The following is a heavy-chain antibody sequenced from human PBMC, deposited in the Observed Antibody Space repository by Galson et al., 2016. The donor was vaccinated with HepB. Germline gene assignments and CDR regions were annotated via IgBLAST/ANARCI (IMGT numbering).Heavy chain of an antibody. CDR2: ISSDGSNA. CDR1: GFRFSDYG. Sequence: SLRLSCAASGFRFSDYGMHWVRQAPGKGLEWVAVISSDGSNAYYADSVKGRFTISRDNSKATLFLEMHSLRVEDTAAYYCAKDWYVVVVPAAMVADYWGQGTLVTVSS. CDR3: AKDWYVVVVPAAMVADY. D-gene: IGHD2-2*01. J-gene: IGHJ4*02. V-gene: IGHV3-30*18.